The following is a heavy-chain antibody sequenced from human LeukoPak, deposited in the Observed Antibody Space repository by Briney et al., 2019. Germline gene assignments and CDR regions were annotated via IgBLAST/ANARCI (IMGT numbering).Heavy chain of an antibody. Sequence: GGSLRLSCAASGFIFNNYWMHWVRQAPGKGLVWVSRINGDGSSTSYADSVKGRFTISRDNSKNTLYLQMSSLRAEDTAVYYCAKPDGSSGQGPFDYWGQGTLVTVSS. D-gene: IGHD3-22*01. J-gene: IGHJ4*02. CDR3: AKPDGSSGQGPFDY. CDR2: INGDGSST. V-gene: IGHV3-74*01. CDR1: GFIFNNYW.